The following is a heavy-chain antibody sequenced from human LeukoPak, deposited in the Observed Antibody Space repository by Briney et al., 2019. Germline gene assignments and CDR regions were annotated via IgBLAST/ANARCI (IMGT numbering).Heavy chain of an antibody. CDR2: IYADGSS. Sequence: PSETLSLTCTVSGGSVSSDNSYWNWIRQPAGKGLEWIGHIYADGSSTYNPSLKSRVTISVDSSKNQFSLRLSSLTAADTAVYYCARGYYYHTWGQGTLVTVSS. V-gene: IGHV4-61*09. D-gene: IGHD3-22*01. CDR3: ARGYYYHT. J-gene: IGHJ4*02. CDR1: GGSVSSDNSY.